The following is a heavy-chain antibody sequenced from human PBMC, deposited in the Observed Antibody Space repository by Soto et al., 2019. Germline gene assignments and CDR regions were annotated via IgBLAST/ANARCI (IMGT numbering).Heavy chain of an antibody. V-gene: IGHV1-69*01. J-gene: IGHJ4*02. Sequence: QVQLVQSGAEVQKPGSSVKVSCKASGGTFSSYAISWVRQAPGQGLEWMGGIIPIFGTANYAQKFQGRVTITADESTSTAYMELSSLRSEDTAVYYCARDPPYGSGSYYNFGYWGQGTLVTVSS. CDR2: IIPIFGTA. D-gene: IGHD3-10*01. CDR3: ARDPPYGSGSYYNFGY. CDR1: GGTFSSYA.